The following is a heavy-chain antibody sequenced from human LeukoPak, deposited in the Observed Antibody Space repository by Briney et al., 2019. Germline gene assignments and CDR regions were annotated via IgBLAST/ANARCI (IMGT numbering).Heavy chain of an antibody. CDR1: GGSFSGYY. CDR2: INHSGST. V-gene: IGHV4-34*01. Sequence: SETLSLTCAVYGGSFSGYYWSWIRQPPGKGLEWIGEINHSGSTNYNPSLKSRVTISVDTSKNQFSLKLSSVTAADTAVYYCARLEYYDILTGYYLRWFDPWSQGTLVTVSS. D-gene: IGHD3-9*01. CDR3: ARLEYYDILTGYYLRWFDP. J-gene: IGHJ5*02.